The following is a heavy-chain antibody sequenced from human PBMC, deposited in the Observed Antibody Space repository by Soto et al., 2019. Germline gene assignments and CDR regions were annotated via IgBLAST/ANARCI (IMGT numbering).Heavy chain of an antibody. CDR1: GGSFSNYA. Sequence: QVQLVQSGAEVKKPGSSVRVSCKASGGSFSNYAIIWVRQAPGQGLEWMGGIIPLYSTTHSLEKFQGRVTLSPDNSVITTYVERSGMEPEATGVYDCTRKGIKNYNRSGSFRGSYHGHGMGMWGQGTAVAVSS. CDR3: TRKGIKNYNRSGSFRGSYHGHGMGM. J-gene: IGHJ6*02. D-gene: IGHD3-10*01. V-gene: IGHV1-69*06. CDR2: IIPLYSTT.